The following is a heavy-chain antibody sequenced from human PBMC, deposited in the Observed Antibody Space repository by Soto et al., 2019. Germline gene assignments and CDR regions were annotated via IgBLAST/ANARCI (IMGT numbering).Heavy chain of an antibody. V-gene: IGHV4-34*12. Sequence: SETLSLTCAVYGGSFSGYYWTWIRQPPGKGLEWIGDIIQSVLPNSNPSFESRVTMLVDTSRNLFSLRLSSVSAADTAFFYFARFPFDRSSWTNPRYFDYWGQGTLVTVSS. CDR2: IIQSVLP. CDR3: ARFPFDRSSWTNPRYFDY. CDR1: GGSFSGYY. J-gene: IGHJ4*02. D-gene: IGHD6-13*01.